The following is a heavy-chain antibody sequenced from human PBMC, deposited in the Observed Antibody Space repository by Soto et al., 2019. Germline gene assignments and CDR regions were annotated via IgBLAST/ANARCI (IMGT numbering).Heavy chain of an antibody. V-gene: IGHV3-30*18. Sequence: QVQLVESGGGVVQPGRSLRLSCAASGFTFSSYGMHWVRQAPGKGLEWVAVISYDGSNKYYADSVKGRFTISRDNSKNTLYLQMSRLRAEDTAVFYCGQDRTPFWWIDVFYAVDVWGQGTTVTVSS. CDR3: GQDRTPFWWIDVFYAVDV. D-gene: IGHD3-16*01. CDR2: ISYDGSNK. J-gene: IGHJ6*02. CDR1: GFTFSSYG.